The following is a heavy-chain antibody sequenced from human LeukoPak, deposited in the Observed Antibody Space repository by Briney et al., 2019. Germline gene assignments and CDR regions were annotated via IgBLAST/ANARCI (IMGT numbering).Heavy chain of an antibody. CDR1: GDSVTTYY. CDR3: ASTTYYYDSSGEVYYFDY. V-gene: IGHV4-59*05. Sequence: SETLSLTCTVSGDSVTTYYWSWIRQPPGKGLEWIGSIYYSGSTYYNPSLKSRVTISVDTSKNQFSLKLSSVTAADTAVYYCASTTYYYDSSGEVYYFDYWGQGTLVTVSS. CDR2: IYYSGST. J-gene: IGHJ4*02. D-gene: IGHD3-22*01.